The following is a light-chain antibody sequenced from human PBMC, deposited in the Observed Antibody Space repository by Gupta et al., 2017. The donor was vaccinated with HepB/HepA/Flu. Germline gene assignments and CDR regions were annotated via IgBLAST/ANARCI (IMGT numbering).Light chain of an antibody. V-gene: IGKV1-16*01. CDR2: SAS. J-gene: IGKJ4*01. CDR3: QRVNSYPPT. CDR1: HGISTN. Sequence: DIQMIHSPSSLSASVGDTVTITCRATHGISTNLAWFQYTPGKAPKSLIFSASTSHRAVPSTFSGSGSGTDFTLTISSRQPEHIATSYCQRVNSYPPTFGGGTKLEI.